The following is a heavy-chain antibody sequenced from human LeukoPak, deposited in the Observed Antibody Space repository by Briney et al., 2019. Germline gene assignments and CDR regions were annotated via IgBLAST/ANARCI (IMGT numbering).Heavy chain of an antibody. CDR1: GFTFSSYG. D-gene: IGHD5-18*01. CDR3: AKQGNSYGFDY. V-gene: IGHV3-33*06. Sequence: GRSLRLSCAASGFTFSSYGMHWVRQAPGKGLEWVAVIWYDGSNKHYGDSVKGRFTISRDNSKNTLYLQMNSLRAEDMAVYHCAKQGNSYGFDYWGQGTLVTVSS. CDR2: IWYDGSNK. J-gene: IGHJ4*02.